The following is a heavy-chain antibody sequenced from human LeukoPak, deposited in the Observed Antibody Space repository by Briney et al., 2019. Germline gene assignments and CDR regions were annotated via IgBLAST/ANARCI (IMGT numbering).Heavy chain of an antibody. V-gene: IGHV4-39*07. CDR3: ARGRRYYYDSSGSLHFDY. D-gene: IGHD3-22*01. CDR1: GGSISSSSYY. CDR2: IYYSGST. Sequence: SETLSLTCTISGGSISSSSYYWGWIRQPPGKGLEWIGSIYYSGSTYYNPSLKSRVTISVDTSKNQFSLKLSSVTAADTAVYYCARGRRYYYDSSGSLHFDYWGQGTLVTVSS. J-gene: IGHJ4*02.